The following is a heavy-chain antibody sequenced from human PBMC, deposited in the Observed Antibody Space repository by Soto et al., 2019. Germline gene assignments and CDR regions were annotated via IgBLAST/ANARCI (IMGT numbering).Heavy chain of an antibody. J-gene: IGHJ4*02. CDR2: LFSNDEK. Sequence: QVTLKESGPVLVKPTETLTLTCTVSGFSLSHNKMDVSWLRQPPGKALEWLAHLFSNDEKLYTTSPKSRLTISKDTSKSQVVLTMTNMDPVDTATYYCARTAGLVINDCWGQGTLVTVSS. V-gene: IGHV2-26*01. D-gene: IGHD3-9*01. CDR1: GFSLSHNKMD. CDR3: ARTAGLVINDC.